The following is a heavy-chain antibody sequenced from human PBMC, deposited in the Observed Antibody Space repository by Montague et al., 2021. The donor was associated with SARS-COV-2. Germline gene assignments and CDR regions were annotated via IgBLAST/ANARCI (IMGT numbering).Heavy chain of an antibody. CDR2: TYYRSKWYN. CDR1: GNSVSSNSAA. J-gene: IGHJ4*02. D-gene: IGHD5-18*01. CDR3: ARGFNTAMVKLDY. Sequence: CAVSGNSVSSNSAAWNWIRQSPSRGLEWLGRTYYRSKWYNDYAVSVKSRITINPDTSKNQFSLQLNSVTPEDTAVYYCARGFNTAMVKLDYWGQGTLVTVSS. V-gene: IGHV6-1*01.